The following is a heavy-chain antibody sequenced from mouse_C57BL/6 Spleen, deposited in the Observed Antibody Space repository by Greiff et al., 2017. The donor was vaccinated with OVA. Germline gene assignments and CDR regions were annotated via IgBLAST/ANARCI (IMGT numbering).Heavy chain of an antibody. D-gene: IGHD1-1*01. CDR1: GYTFTDYY. V-gene: IGHV1-26*01. CDR3: ARSRLLRVYYFDY. Sequence: VQLQQSGPELAKPGASVKISCKASGYTFTDYYMNWVKQSHGKSLEWIGDINPNNGGTSYNQKFKGKASLTVGKYSSTAYMELRSLTSEDSAVYYCARSRLLRVYYFDYWGEGTTLTVSS. CDR2: INPNNGGT. J-gene: IGHJ2*01.